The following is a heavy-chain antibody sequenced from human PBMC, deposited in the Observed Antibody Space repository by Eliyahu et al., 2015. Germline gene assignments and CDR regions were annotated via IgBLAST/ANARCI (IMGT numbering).Heavy chain of an antibody. CDR1: GXTFKNAW. V-gene: IGHV3-15*01. CDR2: IKTKTDSGTP. D-gene: IGHD3-3*01. Sequence: EGQVVESGGGLVKPGGSLRLSCAASGXTFKNAWMSWVRQAPGKGLEWVGRIKTKTDSGTPEYAAPVKGRFTISRDDSEKTMYLEMNSLKTEDTAVYYCLGYDFGSGYTDWGQGTLVTVSS. J-gene: IGHJ4*02. CDR3: LGYDFGSGYTD.